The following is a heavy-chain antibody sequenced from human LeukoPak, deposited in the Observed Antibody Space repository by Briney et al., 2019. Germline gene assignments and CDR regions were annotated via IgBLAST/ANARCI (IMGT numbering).Heavy chain of an antibody. J-gene: IGHJ4*02. CDR1: GGSFSGYY. CDR3: ARWNWDRDY. V-gene: IGHV4-34*01. CDR2: INHSGST. D-gene: IGHD1-1*01. Sequence: PSETLSLTCAVYGGSFSGYYWSWIRQPPGKGLEWIGEINHSGSTNYNPSLKSRVTISVDTSKNQLSLKLSSVTAADTAVYYCARWNWDRDYWGQGTLVTVSS.